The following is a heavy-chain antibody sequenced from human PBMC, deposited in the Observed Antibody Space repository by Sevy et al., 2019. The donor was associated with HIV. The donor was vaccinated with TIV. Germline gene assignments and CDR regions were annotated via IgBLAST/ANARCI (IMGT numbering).Heavy chain of an antibody. CDR1: GFTFSSNY. V-gene: IGHV3-53*01. CDR3: ARETISGYNL. Sequence: GGSLRPSCAASGFTFSSNYMSWVRQAPGKGLEWVSAIYSGGNTYYADPVKGRFTISRDNSKNTVYLQINSLRAEDTAVYYCARETISGYNLWGQGTLVTVSS. J-gene: IGHJ4*02. D-gene: IGHD5-12*01. CDR2: IYSGGNT.